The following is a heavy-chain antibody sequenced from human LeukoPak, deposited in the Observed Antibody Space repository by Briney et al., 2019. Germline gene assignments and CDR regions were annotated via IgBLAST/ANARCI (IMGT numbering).Heavy chain of an antibody. D-gene: IGHD3-10*01. V-gene: IGHV4-61*02. CDR3: ARSPYYYGSGSYYYFDY. Sequence: PSQTLSLTCNVSGGSISSGSYYWSWIRQPAGKGLEWIGRIYTSGSTNYNPSLRSRVTISVDTSKNQFSLKLSSVTAADTAVYYCARSPYYYGSGSYYYFDYWGQGTLVTVSS. CDR1: GGSISSGSYY. J-gene: IGHJ4*02. CDR2: IYTSGST.